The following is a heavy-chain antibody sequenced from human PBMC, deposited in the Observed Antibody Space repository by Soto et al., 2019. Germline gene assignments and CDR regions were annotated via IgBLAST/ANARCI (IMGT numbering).Heavy chain of an antibody. V-gene: IGHV5-51*01. Sequence: GESLKISCKGSGYSFTGYWIGWVRQMPGKGREWVGLIYPGDSDTRYSPSFQGQVTISADKSISTAYLQWSSLKASDTAMYYCERRGGYSGYDSRMDVWGRGTTVTVSS. J-gene: IGHJ6*02. CDR2: IYPGDSDT. CDR3: ERRGGYSGYDSRMDV. D-gene: IGHD5-12*01. CDR1: GYSFTGYW.